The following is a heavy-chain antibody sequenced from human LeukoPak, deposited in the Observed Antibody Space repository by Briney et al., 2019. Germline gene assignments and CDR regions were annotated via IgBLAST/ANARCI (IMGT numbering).Heavy chain of an antibody. CDR3: ARVGVVVAATGNLWFDP. CDR2: ISSSGTTI. D-gene: IGHD2-15*01. Sequence: GGSLRLSCAASGFTFSSYEMNWVRQAPGKGLEWVSYISSSGTTIYYADSVKGRFTISRDNAKDSLYLQMNSLRAEDTAVYYCARVGVVVAATGNLWFDPWGQGTLVTVSS. V-gene: IGHV3-48*03. CDR1: GFTFSSYE. J-gene: IGHJ5*02.